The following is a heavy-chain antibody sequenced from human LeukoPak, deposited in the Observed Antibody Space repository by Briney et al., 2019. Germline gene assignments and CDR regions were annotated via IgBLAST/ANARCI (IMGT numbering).Heavy chain of an antibody. CDR2: ISGGSGLI. J-gene: IGHJ4*02. Sequence: GGSLRLSCVASGFTFSSYAMTWVRQAPGKELEWVSAISGGSGLIYYGDSVKGRFTVSRDNSKNTQYLQMNDLRAEDTAVYYCANLGNWNDVRDYWGQGTLVAVSS. CDR1: GFTFSSYA. V-gene: IGHV3-23*01. D-gene: IGHD1-20*01. CDR3: ANLGNWNDVRDY.